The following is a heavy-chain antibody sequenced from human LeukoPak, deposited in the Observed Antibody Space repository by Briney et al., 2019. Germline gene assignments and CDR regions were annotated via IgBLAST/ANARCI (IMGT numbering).Heavy chain of an antibody. CDR3: ARGEGYYDSSGYDYFDY. V-gene: IGHV4-38-2*02. J-gene: IGHJ4*02. CDR1: GYSISSGYY. D-gene: IGHD3-22*01. CDR2: IYYSGST. Sequence: SETLSLTCSVSGYSISSGYYWGWIRQPPGKGLEWIGSIYYSGSTYYNPSLKSRVTISVDTSKNQFSLKLSSVTAADTAVYYCARGEGYYDSSGYDYFDYWGQGTLVTVSS.